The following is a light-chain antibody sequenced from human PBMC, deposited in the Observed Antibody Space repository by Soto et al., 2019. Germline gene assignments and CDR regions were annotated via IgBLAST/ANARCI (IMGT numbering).Light chain of an antibody. CDR2: AAS. CDR1: HGISSW. CDR3: QQAKSFPLT. Sequence: DIQMTQSPSTLSASVGDRVTITCRASHGISSWLAWYQQKPGKAPRLPIFAASNLHTEVPSRFSGSGYGTDFSLTINGPQPEDFATYYCQQAKSFPLTFGGGTKVDIK. V-gene: IGKV1-12*01. J-gene: IGKJ4*01.